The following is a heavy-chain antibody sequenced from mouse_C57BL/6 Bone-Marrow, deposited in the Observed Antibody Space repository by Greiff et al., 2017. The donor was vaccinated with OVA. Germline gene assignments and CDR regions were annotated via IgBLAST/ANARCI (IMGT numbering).Heavy chain of an antibody. CDR3: TSYYHDV. CDR2: IDPETGGT. D-gene: IGHD1-1*01. CDR1: GYTFTDYE. J-gene: IGHJ1*03. Sequence: VQLQESGAELVRPGASVTLSCKASGYTFTDYEMHWVKQTPVHGLEWIAAIDPETGGTAYNQKFQGKAILTADKSSSTAYMELRSLTSEVSAVFYCTSYYHDVLGTGTTVTVSS. V-gene: IGHV1-15*01.